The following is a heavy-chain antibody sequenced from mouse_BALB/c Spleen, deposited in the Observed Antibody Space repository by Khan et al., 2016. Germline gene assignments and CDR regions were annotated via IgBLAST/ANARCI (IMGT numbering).Heavy chain of an antibody. CDR2: ISSGSSAI. CDR3: GRGDY. V-gene: IGHV5-17*02. Sequence: EVELVESGGGLVQPGGSRKLSCAASGFTFSSFGMHWVRQAPEKGLEWVAFISSGSSAIYYADTVKGRFTISRDNHQNTLFLPMTSLRSEDTAMYYCGRGDYWGQGTTLTVSS. CDR1: GFTFSSFG. J-gene: IGHJ2*01.